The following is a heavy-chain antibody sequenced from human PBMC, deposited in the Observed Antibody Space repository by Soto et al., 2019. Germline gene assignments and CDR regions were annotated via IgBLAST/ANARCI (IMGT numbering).Heavy chain of an antibody. CDR1: GGTFSSYA. V-gene: IGHV1-69*13. Sequence: ASVKVSCKASGGTFSSYAISWVRQAPGQGLEWMGGIIPIFGTANYAQKFQGRVTITADESTSTAYMELSSLRSEDTAVYYCARRSPFVAAAGTPWFDPWGQGTLVTVSS. D-gene: IGHD6-13*01. CDR3: ARRSPFVAAAGTPWFDP. J-gene: IGHJ5*02. CDR2: IIPIFGTA.